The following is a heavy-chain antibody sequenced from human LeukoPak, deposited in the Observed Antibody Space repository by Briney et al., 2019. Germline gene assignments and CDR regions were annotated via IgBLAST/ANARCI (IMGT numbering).Heavy chain of an antibody. CDR2: FDPEDGET. V-gene: IGHV1-24*01. CDR3: ATEVGGVGATKNFLDY. D-gene: IGHD1-26*01. CDR1: GYTLTELS. J-gene: IGHJ4*02. Sequence: ASVKVSCKVSGYTLTELSMHWVRQAPGKGLEWMGGFDPEDGETIYAQKFQGRVTMTEDTSTDTAYMELSSLRSEDTAVYYCATEVGGVGATKNFLDYWGQGTLVTVSS.